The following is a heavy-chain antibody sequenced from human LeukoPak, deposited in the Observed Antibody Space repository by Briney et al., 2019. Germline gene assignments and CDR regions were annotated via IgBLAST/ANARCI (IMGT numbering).Heavy chain of an antibody. V-gene: IGHV1-69*05. Sequence: GSSVKVSCKASGGTFSSYAISWVRQAPGQGLEWMGGIIPIFGTANYAQKFQGRVTITTDESTSTAYMELSRLRSDDTAVYYCARGTMVRGVIITEGYWGQGTLVTVSS. CDR1: GGTFSSYA. D-gene: IGHD3-10*01. J-gene: IGHJ4*02. CDR3: ARGTMVRGVIITEGY. CDR2: IIPIFGTA.